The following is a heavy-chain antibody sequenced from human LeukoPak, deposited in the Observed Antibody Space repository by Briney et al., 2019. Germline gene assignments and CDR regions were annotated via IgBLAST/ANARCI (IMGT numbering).Heavy chain of an antibody. V-gene: IGHV4-59*01. J-gene: IGHJ4*02. D-gene: IGHD3-16*01. CDR2: IHNSGTS. Sequence: PSETLSLTCTVSDDSISDYYRGWIRQPPGKGLEWIGYIHNSGTSTYNLSLKSRVTISADTSKNQFSLKLNSMTTVDTAVYYCTRGAGWLIDYWGQGILVTVSS. CDR1: DDSISDYY. CDR3: TRGAGWLIDY.